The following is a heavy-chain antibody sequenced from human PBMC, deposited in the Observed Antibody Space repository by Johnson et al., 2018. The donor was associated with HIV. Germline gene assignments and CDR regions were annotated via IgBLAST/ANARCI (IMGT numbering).Heavy chain of an antibody. CDR1: GFTFSSYG. J-gene: IGHJ1*01. CDR2: ISYDGSNK. CDR3: ARVGDNVRGLRGLRWTM. D-gene: IGHD3-10*02. Sequence: QLVESGGGVVQPGGSLRLSCAASGFTFSSYGMHWVRQAPGKGLEWVAVISYDGSNKYYADSVKGRFSISRDNSRNTLYLQMSSLRPEDTAVYFCARVGDNVRGLRGLRWTMWG. V-gene: IGHV3-30*03.